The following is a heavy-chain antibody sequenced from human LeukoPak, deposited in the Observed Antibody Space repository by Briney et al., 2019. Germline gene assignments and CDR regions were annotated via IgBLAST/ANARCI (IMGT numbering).Heavy chain of an antibody. Sequence: ASVKVSCKASGYTFTSYYIHWVRQAPGQGLEWMGIINPSGGSTSYAQKFQGRVTMTRDMSTSTVYMELSSLRSEDTAVYYCARGRESAIFGVVLGSEFFFDYWGQGTLVTVSS. V-gene: IGHV1-46*01. CDR3: ARGRESAIFGVVLGSEFFFDY. D-gene: IGHD3-3*01. CDR2: INPSGGST. J-gene: IGHJ4*02. CDR1: GYTFTSYY.